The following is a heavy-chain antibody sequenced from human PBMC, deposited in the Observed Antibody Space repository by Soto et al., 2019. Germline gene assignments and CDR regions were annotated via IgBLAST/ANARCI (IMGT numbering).Heavy chain of an antibody. D-gene: IGHD2-2*01. V-gene: IGHV1-69*01. CDR1: GGTFSSYA. CDR3: ARPDCSSTCCYAEYYFDY. Sequence: QVQLVQSGAEVKKPGSSVKVSCKASGGTFSSYAISWVRQAPGQGLEWMGGIIPIFGTANYAQKFQGRVTITADESTSTAYMELSSLRSEDTAVYYCARPDCSSTCCYAEYYFDYWGQGTLVTVSS. J-gene: IGHJ4*02. CDR2: IIPIFGTA.